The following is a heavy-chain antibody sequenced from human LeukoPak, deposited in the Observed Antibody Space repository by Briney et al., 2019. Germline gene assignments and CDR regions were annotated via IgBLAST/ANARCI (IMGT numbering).Heavy chain of an antibody. CDR1: GFTVSSNY. Sequence: QTGGSLRLSCAASGFTVSSNYMTWVRKAPGKGLEWISLIYSGGSTYYADSVKGRFTISRDNSKNTLYLQMNSLRAEDTAVYYCAKEGGYCSSTSCYTGVDYWGQGTLVTVSS. V-gene: IGHV3-53*01. CDR2: IYSGGST. J-gene: IGHJ4*02. CDR3: AKEGGYCSSTSCYTGVDY. D-gene: IGHD2-2*02.